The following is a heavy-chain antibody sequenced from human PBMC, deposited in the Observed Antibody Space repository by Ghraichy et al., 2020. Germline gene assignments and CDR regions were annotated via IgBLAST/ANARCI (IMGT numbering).Heavy chain of an antibody. V-gene: IGHV3-64D*06. Sequence: GESLNISCSASGFSLRTSAMYCVRQAPGKGLEYVSAIGSDGLSIDYADSVKGRFAVSRDNSKNTLYLQMSSLRPEDTAMYYCVKVVPRKYLWLGYADFWGQGTLVTVSS. CDR1: GFSLRTSA. D-gene: IGHD5-18*01. CDR3: VKVVPRKYLWLGYADF. J-gene: IGHJ4*02. CDR2: IGSDGLSI.